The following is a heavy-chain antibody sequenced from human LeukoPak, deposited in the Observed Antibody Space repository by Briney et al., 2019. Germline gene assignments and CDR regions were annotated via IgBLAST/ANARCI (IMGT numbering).Heavy chain of an antibody. CDR1: GFTFDDYA. J-gene: IGHJ4*02. D-gene: IGHD3-10*01. V-gene: IGHV3-9*01. CDR2: ISWNSGSI. Sequence: GRSLRLSCAASGFTFDDYAMHWVRQAPGKGLEWVSGISWNSGSIGYADSVKGRFTISRDNAKHSLYLQMNSLRAEDTALYYCAKDRSDYGSGSSGFDYWGQGTLVTVSS. CDR3: AKDRSDYGSGSSGFDY.